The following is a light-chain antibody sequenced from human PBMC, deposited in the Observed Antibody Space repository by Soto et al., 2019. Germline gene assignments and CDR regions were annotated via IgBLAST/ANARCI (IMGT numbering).Light chain of an antibody. CDR2: EGT. CDR3: CSYAGSTTDVV. V-gene: IGLV2-23*01. J-gene: IGLJ2*01. Sequence: QSALTQPASVSGSPGQSITISCTGTSSDVGSYNLVSWYQQHPGKAPKLMIYEGTRRPSGVSNRFSGSKSGNTASLTISGLQADDEADYFCCSYAGSTTDVVFGGGTKVTVL. CDR1: SSDVGSYNL.